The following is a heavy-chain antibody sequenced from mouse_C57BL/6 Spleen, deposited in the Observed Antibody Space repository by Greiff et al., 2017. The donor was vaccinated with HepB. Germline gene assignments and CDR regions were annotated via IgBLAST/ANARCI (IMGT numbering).Heavy chain of an antibody. D-gene: IGHD1-1*01. V-gene: IGHV7-3*01. Sequence: EVKVEESGGGLVQPGGSLSLSCAASGFTFTDYYMSWVRQPPGKALEWLGFIRNKANGYTTEYSASVKGRFTISRDNSQSILYLQRNALRAEDSATYDCASSYYGSSSFAYWGQGTLVTVSA. CDR3: ASSYYGSSSFAY. CDR2: IRNKANGYTT. J-gene: IGHJ3*01. CDR1: GFTFTDYY.